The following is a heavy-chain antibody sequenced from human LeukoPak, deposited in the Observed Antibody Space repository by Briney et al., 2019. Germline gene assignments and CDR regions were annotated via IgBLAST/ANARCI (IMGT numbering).Heavy chain of an antibody. CDR2: IYYSGST. J-gene: IGHJ5*02. Sequence: PSETLSLTCTVSGGSISSSSYYWGWIRQPPGKGLEWIGSIYYSGSTYYNPSLKSRVTISVDTSKNQFSLKLSSVTAADTAVYYCARGIPGGSGSYYNGGNWFDPWGQGTLVTVSS. CDR1: GGSISSSSYY. CDR3: ARGIPGGSGSYYNGGNWFDP. D-gene: IGHD3-10*01. V-gene: IGHV4-39*07.